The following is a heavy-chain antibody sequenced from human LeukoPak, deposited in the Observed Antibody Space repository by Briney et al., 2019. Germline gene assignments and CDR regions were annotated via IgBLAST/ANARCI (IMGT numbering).Heavy chain of an antibody. Sequence: SQTLSHTCAVSGGSISSGGYSWSWIRQPPGKGLEWIGYIYHSGSTYYNPSLKSRVTISVDRSKNQFSLKLSSVTAADTAVYYCARVNGDYVCDYWGQGTLVTVSS. J-gene: IGHJ4*02. D-gene: IGHD4-17*01. CDR2: IYHSGST. CDR1: GGSISSGGYS. CDR3: ARVNGDYVCDY. V-gene: IGHV4-30-2*01.